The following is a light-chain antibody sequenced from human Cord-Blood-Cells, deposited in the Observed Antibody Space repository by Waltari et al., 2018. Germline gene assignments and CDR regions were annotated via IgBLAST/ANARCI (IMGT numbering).Light chain of an antibody. J-gene: IGKJ4*01. CDR3: QQYNNWPFT. Sequence: ELVMTQSPPTLSVSPGERATLSCRASQSVSSNLAWYQQKPGRARRLLIYGASTRATGIPARLSGSGSGTEFTLTISSLQSEDFAVYYCQQYNNWPFTFGGGTKVEIK. CDR1: QSVSSN. V-gene: IGKV3-15*01. CDR2: GAS.